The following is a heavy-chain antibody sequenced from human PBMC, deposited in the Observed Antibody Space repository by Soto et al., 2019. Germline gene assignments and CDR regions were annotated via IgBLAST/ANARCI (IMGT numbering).Heavy chain of an antibody. V-gene: IGHV1-2*02. J-gene: IGHJ3*02. CDR3: GGGGGVGVAGSAAFDM. D-gene: IGHD3-3*01. Sequence: QLHLVQSGAVVKKPGASVTVSCSASGYPVTAYYMHWVRQAPGRGLEWMGGINPATGAAKYTQTFRGRGTMTRDPSPGTGFMGLSGLTSEGPAGFYWGGGGGVGVAGSAAFDMWGQGTLVTVSS. CDR1: GYPVTAYY. CDR2: INPATGAA.